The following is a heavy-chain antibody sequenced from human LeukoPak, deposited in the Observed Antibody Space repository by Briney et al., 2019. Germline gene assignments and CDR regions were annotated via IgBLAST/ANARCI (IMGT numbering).Heavy chain of an antibody. CDR1: GGSISSYY. CDR3: ARGPRGEFDY. V-gene: IGHV4-59*05. D-gene: IGHD3-10*01. CDR2: IYYRGST. J-gene: IGHJ4*02. Sequence: PSETLSLTCTVSGGSISSYYWSWIRQPAGKGLEWIGSIYYRGSTYYNPSLKSRVTISIDTSKNQFSLKLMSMTATDTAVYYCARGPRGEFDYWGQGTLVTVSS.